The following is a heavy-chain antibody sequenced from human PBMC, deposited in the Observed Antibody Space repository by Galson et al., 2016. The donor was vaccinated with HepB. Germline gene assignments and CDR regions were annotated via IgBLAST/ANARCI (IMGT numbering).Heavy chain of an antibody. CDR1: GFTFSIYA. D-gene: IGHD3-10*01. CDR2: ISGSGSST. J-gene: IGHJ4*02. CDR3: AKGGYGSGTYYNAIHN. Sequence: SLRLSCAAFGFTFSIYAMSWVRQAPGKGLEWVPAISGSGSSTYYADSVKGRFTISRDNSKNTLYLQMNSLRAEDTAVYYCAKGGYGSGTYYNAIHNWGQGTIVTVAS. V-gene: IGHV3-23*01.